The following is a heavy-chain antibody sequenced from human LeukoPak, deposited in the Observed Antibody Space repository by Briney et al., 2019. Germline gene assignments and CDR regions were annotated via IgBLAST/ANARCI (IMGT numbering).Heavy chain of an antibody. CDR1: VGSISSYY. D-gene: IGHD2-2*01. J-gene: IGHJ4*02. CDR3: ARLDCSSTSCYYPDY. V-gene: IGHV4-59*01. Sequence: SETLSLTCTVSVGSISSYYWSWIRQPPGTGLEWIGYIYYSGSTNYNPSLKSRVTISVDTSKNQFSLKLSSVTAADTAVYYCARLDCSSTSCYYPDYWGQGTLVTVSS. CDR2: IYYSGST.